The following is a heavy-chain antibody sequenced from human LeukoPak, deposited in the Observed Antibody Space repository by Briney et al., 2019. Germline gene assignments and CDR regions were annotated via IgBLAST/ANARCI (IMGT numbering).Heavy chain of an antibody. CDR2: IYYSGSA. CDR1: GGSISSGGYY. J-gene: IGHJ4*02. Sequence: PSETLSLTCTVSGGSISSGGYYWSWIRQHPGKGLEWIGYIYYSGSAYYNPSLKSRVTISVDTSENQFSLKLSSVTAADTAVYYCARVNYGSATKEDYWGQGTLVTVSS. CDR3: ARVNYGSATKEDY. V-gene: IGHV4-31*03. D-gene: IGHD3-10*01.